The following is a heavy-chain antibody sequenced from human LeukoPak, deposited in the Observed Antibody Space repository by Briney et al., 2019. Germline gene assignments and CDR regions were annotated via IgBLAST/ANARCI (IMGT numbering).Heavy chain of an antibody. CDR2: IYSSGST. Sequence: SETLSLTCAVYGGSFSGYYWSWIRQPPGKGPEWIGRIYSSGSTNYNPSLKSRVTMSVDTSKNQFSLKLSSVTAADTAVYYCARKGRGGYHDYWGQGTLVTVSS. CDR3: ARKGRGGYHDY. D-gene: IGHD3-16*01. CDR1: GGSFSGYY. V-gene: IGHV4-59*10. J-gene: IGHJ4*02.